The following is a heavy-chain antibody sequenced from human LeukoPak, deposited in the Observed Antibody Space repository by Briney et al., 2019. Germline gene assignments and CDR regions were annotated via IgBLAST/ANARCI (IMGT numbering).Heavy chain of an antibody. CDR1: GGSISSSSYY. D-gene: IGHD3-3*01. CDR3: ASQLRFLEWLKDYMDV. J-gene: IGHJ6*03. Sequence: SETLSLTCTVSGGSISSSSYYWGWIRQPPGKGLESIGSIYYSGSTYYNPSLKSRVTISVDTSKNQFSLKLSSVTAADTAVYYCASQLRFLEWLKDYMDVWGKGTTVTVSS. V-gene: IGHV4-39*01. CDR2: IYYSGST.